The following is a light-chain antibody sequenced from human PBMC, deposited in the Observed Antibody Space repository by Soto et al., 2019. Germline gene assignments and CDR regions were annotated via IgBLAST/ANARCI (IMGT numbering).Light chain of an antibody. CDR3: QQHGQWPIT. Sequence: DRVMTQSPATLSASPGESTTLSCTASQSVNSNYLAWYQQKPGQAPRLLIYGIPKRATDIPDRFSGSGSGTEFTLTISSLQPEDFATYYCQQHGQWPITFGQGTRLEIK. CDR2: GIP. CDR1: QSVNSN. V-gene: IGKV3D-15*01. J-gene: IGKJ5*01.